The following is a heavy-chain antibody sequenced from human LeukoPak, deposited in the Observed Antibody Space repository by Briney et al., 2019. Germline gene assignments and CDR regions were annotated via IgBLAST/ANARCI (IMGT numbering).Heavy chain of an antibody. V-gene: IGHV3-23*01. J-gene: IGHJ4*02. CDR2: ISGRGDDT. CDR3: AQGENFYFGSGTYQPH. CDR1: GFTFNAYA. D-gene: IGHD3-10*01. Sequence: GGSLRLSCAGSGFTFNAYAMNWVRQAPGKGLDWVPGISGRGDDTFYADSVKGRFTISRDNSRNKLFLQMNSLRPDDTAIYYCAQGENFYFGSGTYQPHWGQGTLVTVSS.